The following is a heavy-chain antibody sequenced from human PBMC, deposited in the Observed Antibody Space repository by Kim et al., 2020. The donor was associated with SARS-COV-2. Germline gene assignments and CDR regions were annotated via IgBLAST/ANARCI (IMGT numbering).Heavy chain of an antibody. D-gene: IGHD3-22*01. CDR1: GFTFSSYW. CDR3: ARVVQYYYDSSGYYGYYYYYGMDV. Sequence: GGSLRLSCAASGFTFSSYWMHWVRQAPGKGLVWVSRINSDGSSTSYADSVKGRFTISRDNAKNTLYLQMNSLRAEDTAVYYCARVVQYYYDSSGYYGYYYYYGMDVWGQGTTVTVSS. V-gene: IGHV3-74*01. CDR2: INSDGSST. J-gene: IGHJ6*02.